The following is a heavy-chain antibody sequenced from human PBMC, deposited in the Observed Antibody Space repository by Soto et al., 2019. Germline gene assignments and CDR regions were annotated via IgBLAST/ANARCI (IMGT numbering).Heavy chain of an antibody. J-gene: IGHJ4*02. CDR2: INPGDFDA. D-gene: IGHD5-12*01. CDR3: GSSRDGYNFDY. Sequence: GESLKISCKGSGYSFTSYWISWVRQMPVKGLEWMGIINPGDFDARYGPSFQGQVTVSADKSINTAYLQWNSLKAPDTAMYFCGSSRDGYNFDYWGQGTLVTVSS. CDR1: GYSFTSYW. V-gene: IGHV5-51*01.